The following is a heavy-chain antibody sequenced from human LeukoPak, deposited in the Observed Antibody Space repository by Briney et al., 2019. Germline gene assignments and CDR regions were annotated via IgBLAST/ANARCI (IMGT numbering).Heavy chain of an antibody. CDR2: IYSGGST. CDR3: ARDKDDSSGHYFGY. J-gene: IGHJ4*02. CDR1: GFTVSSNF. V-gene: IGHV3-66*02. D-gene: IGHD3-22*01. Sequence: GGSLRLSCAASGFTVSSNFMSWVRQAPGKGLEWVSVIYSGGSTYYADSVKGRFTISGDNSKNTLYLQMNSLRPEDTAVYYCARDKDDSSGHYFGYWGQGTLVTVSS.